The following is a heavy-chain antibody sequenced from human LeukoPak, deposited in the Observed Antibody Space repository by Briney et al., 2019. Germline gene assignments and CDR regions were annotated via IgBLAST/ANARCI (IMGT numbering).Heavy chain of an antibody. D-gene: IGHD6-19*01. CDR3: ARVDYSSGWYLFRRGYYYYMDV. Sequence: GGSLRLSCVASGFTFSNYWIHWVRQVPGKGLVWVSRIHNDGSTTNYADSVKGRFTISRDNAKNSLYLQMNSLRAEDTAVYYCARVDYSSGWYLFRRGYYYYMDVWGKGTTVTVSS. J-gene: IGHJ6*03. CDR1: GFTFSNYW. CDR2: IHNDGSTT. V-gene: IGHV3-74*01.